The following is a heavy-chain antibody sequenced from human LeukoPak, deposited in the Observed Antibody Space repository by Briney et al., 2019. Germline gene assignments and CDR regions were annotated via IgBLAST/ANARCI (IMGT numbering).Heavy chain of an antibody. V-gene: IGHV3-23*01. D-gene: IGHD3-10*01. CDR2: ISTTVGNT. CDR1: GFTFSTSA. J-gene: IGHJ5*02. CDR3: TKGAEFGGFDP. Sequence: QPGGSLRLSCAASGFTFSTSAMSWVRQAPGKGLEWVSSISTTVGNTYYADSVKGRFTISRDNSNNTPYLQMNSPTAEDTAVYYCTKGAEFGGFDPWGQGTLVTVSS.